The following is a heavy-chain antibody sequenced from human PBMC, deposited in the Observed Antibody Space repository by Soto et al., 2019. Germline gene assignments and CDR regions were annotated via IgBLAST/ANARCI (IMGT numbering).Heavy chain of an antibody. D-gene: IGHD6-19*01. CDR2: IYHNTST. CDR3: ARAAVAGEFDN. J-gene: IGHJ4*02. V-gene: IGHV4-34*01. CDR1: GGSFSDTY. Sequence: PSETLSLTCAVYGGSFSDTYWNWFRQPPGKGLEWIGEIYHNTSTIYNPSLTSRVTISVDKSKNQFSLKLSSVTAADTAVYYCARAAVAGEFDNWGQETLLTVSS.